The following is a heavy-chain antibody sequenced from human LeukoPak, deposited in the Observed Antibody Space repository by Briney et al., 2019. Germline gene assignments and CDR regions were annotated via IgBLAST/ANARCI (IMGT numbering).Heavy chain of an antibody. J-gene: IGHJ6*03. V-gene: IGHV4-30-4*08. CDR3: ARAGYSNYGYYYYFYYMDV. CDR1: GGSISSGDYY. CDR2: IYYSGST. D-gene: IGHD4-11*01. Sequence: SETLSLTCTVSGGSISSGDYYWSWIRQPPGKGLEWIGYIYYSGSTYYNPSLKSRVTISVDTSKNQFSLKLSSVTAADTAVYYCARAGYSNYGYYYYFYYMDVWGKGTTVTVSS.